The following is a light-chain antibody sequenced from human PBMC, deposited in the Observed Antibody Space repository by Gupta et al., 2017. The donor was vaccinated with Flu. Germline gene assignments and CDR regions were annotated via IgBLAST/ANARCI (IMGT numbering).Light chain of an antibody. CDR3: QQCYIYPLT. V-gene: IGKV1-8*01. CDR2: TAS. CDR1: QGINTD. J-gene: IGKJ4*01. Sequence: GDRVTITCRASQGINTDLVWYQQKPGKAPNLLIYTASTFQTGVPSRCIGSGSGTEFTLTISSLQSEDFATYYCQQCYIYPLTFGGGTKVEIK.